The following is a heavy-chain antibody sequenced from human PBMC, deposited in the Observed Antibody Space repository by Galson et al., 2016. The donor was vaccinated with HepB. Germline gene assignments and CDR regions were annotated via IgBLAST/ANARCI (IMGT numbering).Heavy chain of an antibody. CDR3: ARVHLGSNWSNNWFDP. D-gene: IGHD6-13*01. Sequence: GSISSGDYYWSWIRQPPGKGLEWIGYFYYSGTTYYNPSLKSRSTISVGTSKNQFSLKLSSVTAADTAVYYCARVHLGSNWSNNWFDPWGQGTLVTVSS. CDR2: FYYSGTT. V-gene: IGHV4-30-4*01. J-gene: IGHJ5*02. CDR1: GSISSGDYY.